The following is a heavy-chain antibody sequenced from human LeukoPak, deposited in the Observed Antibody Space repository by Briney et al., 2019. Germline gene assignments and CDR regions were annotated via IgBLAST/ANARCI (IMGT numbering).Heavy chain of an antibody. V-gene: IGHV3-74*01. CDR2: INSDGSST. CDR3: ARASGYYDSSGYQDI. Sequence: GGSLRLSCAASEFTFSSYWMHWVRQAPGKGLVWVSRINSDGSSTNYADSVKGRFTISRDNAKNTVHLQMNSLRAEDTAVYYCARASGYYDSSGYQDIWGQGTLVTVSS. J-gene: IGHJ4*02. D-gene: IGHD3-22*01. CDR1: EFTFSSYW.